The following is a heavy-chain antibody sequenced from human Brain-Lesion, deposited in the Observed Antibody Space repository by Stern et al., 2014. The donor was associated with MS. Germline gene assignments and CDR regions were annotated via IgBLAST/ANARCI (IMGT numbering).Heavy chain of an antibody. D-gene: IGHD2-15*01. CDR1: GGSVSSTSYA. Sequence: VQLVESGPGLVKPSETLSLTCTVAGGSVSSTSYAWAWIRQPPGKGLEWIGTIYYSGNTYSSPSLKSRLTISLDTSQNQFSLPLRSVTAADTAVYYCAGEEDIRYCSGGSCTGNWFDPWGQGTLVTVSS. J-gene: IGHJ5*02. CDR2: IYYSGNT. V-gene: IGHV4-39*01. CDR3: AGEEDIRYCSGGSCTGNWFDP.